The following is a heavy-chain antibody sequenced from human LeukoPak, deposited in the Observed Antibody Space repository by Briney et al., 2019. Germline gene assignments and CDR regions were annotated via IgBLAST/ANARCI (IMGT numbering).Heavy chain of an antibody. D-gene: IGHD5-18*01. CDR1: GYSISSGYY. CDR2: IYHSGST. Sequence: PSETLSLTCTVSGYSISSGYYWGWIRQPPGKGLEWIGSIYHSGSTYYNPSLKSRVTISVDTSKNQFSLKLSSVTAADTAVYYCARDLGYSYGYGGWFDPWGQGTLVTVSS. V-gene: IGHV4-38-2*02. CDR3: ARDLGYSYGYGGWFDP. J-gene: IGHJ5*02.